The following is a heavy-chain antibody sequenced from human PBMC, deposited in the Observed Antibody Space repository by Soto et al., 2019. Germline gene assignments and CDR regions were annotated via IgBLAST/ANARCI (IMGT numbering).Heavy chain of an antibody. CDR3: AVGELSLSLDY. CDR1: GGSISSGGYY. V-gene: IGHV4-31*03. CDR2: IYYSGST. J-gene: IGHJ4*02. D-gene: IGHD3-16*02. Sequence: QVQLQESGPGLVKPSQTLSLTCTVSGGSISSGGYYWSWIRQHPGKGLEWIGYIYYSGSTYYNPSLKSRVTISVDTSKNQVSLKLSSVTAADPAVYYCAVGELSLSLDYWGQGTLVTVSS.